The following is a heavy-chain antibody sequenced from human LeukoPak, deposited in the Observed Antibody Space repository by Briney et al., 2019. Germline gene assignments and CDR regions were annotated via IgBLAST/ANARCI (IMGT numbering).Heavy chain of an antibody. CDR3: ALRGYSSSWTALDY. CDR2: INWNGGST. V-gene: IGHV3-20*04. J-gene: IGHJ4*02. CDR1: GFTFDDYG. D-gene: IGHD6-13*01. Sequence: PGGSLRLSCAASGFTFDDYGMSWVRQAPGKGLEWVSGINWNGGSTGYADSVKGRFTISRDNAKNSLYLQMNSLRIEDTAVYYCALRGYSSSWTALDYWGQGTLVTVSS.